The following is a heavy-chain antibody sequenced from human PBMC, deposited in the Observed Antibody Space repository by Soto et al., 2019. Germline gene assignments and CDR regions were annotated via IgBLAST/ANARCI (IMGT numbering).Heavy chain of an antibody. CDR2: ISSSSSTI. D-gene: IGHD4-4*01. Sequence: GGSLRLSCAASGFTFSSYSMNWVRQAPGKGLEWVSYISSSSSTIYYADSVKGRFTISRDNAKNSLYLQMNSLRDEDTAVYYCARDVTTPIMTTVTTTSMDVWGQGTTVTVSS. J-gene: IGHJ6*02. V-gene: IGHV3-48*02. CDR3: ARDVTTPIMTTVTTTSMDV. CDR1: GFTFSSYS.